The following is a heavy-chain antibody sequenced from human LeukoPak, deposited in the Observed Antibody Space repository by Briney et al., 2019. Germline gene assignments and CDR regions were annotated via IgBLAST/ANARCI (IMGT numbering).Heavy chain of an antibody. CDR2: IISNGEST. CDR3: VKSASTWYLFDY. Sequence: PGGSLRLSCSASGFTFSGYAMHWVRQAPEKGLEYVSAIISNGESTYYSDSVKDRFTISRDNSKNTLYLQMSSLRPEDTAVYYCVKSASTWYLFDYWGQGTLVTVSS. J-gene: IGHJ4*02. V-gene: IGHV3-64*03. D-gene: IGHD6-13*01. CDR1: GFTFSGYA.